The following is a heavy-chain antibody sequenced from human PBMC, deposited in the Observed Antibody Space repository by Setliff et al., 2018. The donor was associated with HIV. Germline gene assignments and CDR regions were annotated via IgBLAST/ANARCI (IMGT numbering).Heavy chain of an antibody. D-gene: IGHD6-6*01. CDR1: GFTFSASA. CDR2: IRSKTNRYAT. V-gene: IGHV3-73*01. J-gene: IGHJ4*02. CDR3: TRSVGDYSSSSNGVIDF. Sequence: PSETLRLSCAASGFTFSASAMHWVRQASGKGLEWVGRIRSKTNRYATAYAASVEGRFTISRDDSKNTAYLQMNSLKTEDTAVYYCTRSVGDYSSSSNGVIDFWGLGTLVTVSS.